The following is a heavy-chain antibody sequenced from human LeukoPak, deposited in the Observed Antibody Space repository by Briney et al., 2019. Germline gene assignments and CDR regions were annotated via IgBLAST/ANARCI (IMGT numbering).Heavy chain of an antibody. V-gene: IGHV7-4-1*02. Sequence: GASVKVSCKASGGTLRNFGISWVRQAPGQGLEWMGWINTNTGNPTYAQGFTGRFVFSLDTSVSTAYLQISSLKAEDTAVYYCARVSAPIDWYFDLWGRGTLVTVSS. CDR3: ARVSAPIDWYFDL. CDR1: GGTLRNFG. D-gene: IGHD3-16*02. CDR2: INTNTGNP. J-gene: IGHJ2*01.